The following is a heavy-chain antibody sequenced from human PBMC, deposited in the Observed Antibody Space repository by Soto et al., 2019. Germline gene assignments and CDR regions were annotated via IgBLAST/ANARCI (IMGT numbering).Heavy chain of an antibody. J-gene: IGHJ6*02. CDR3: ARVTMVRGVISYYYGMDV. CDR1: GGSISRYY. V-gene: IGHV4-59*08. CDR2: IYYSGST. D-gene: IGHD3-10*01. Sequence: SETLSLTCTVPGGSISRYYWSWIRQPPGKGLEWIGYIYYSGSTYYNPSLKSRVTISVDTSKNQFSLKLSSVTAADTAVYYCARVTMVRGVISYYYGMDVWGQGTTVTVSS.